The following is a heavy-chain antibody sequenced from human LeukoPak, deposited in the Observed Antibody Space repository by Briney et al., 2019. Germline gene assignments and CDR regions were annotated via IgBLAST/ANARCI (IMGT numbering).Heavy chain of an antibody. J-gene: IGHJ4*02. D-gene: IGHD5-18*01. CDR1: GFILCRYD. CDR3: AKHVDTAMALDY. CDR2: ICDSGGSI. V-gene: IGHV3-23*01. Sequence: GGSLRLSCGASGFILCRYDMRGVPGSPGGGVEWVSDICDSGGSIYCADCERGRFTISRDNSKNTLYLQMNSLRAEDTAVYYCAKHVDTAMALDYWGQGTLVTVSS.